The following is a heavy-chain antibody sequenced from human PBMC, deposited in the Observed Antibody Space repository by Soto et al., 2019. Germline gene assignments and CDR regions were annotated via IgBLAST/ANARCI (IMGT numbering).Heavy chain of an antibody. V-gene: IGHV3-21*01. J-gene: IGHJ6*02. CDR2: ISSSSSYI. CDR3: ARDLRRPEYGMDV. CDR1: GFTFRSYS. Sequence: GGSLRLSCAASGFTFRSYSMNWVRQAPGKGLEWVSSISSSSSYIYYADSVKGRFTISRDNAKNSLYLQMNSLRAEDTAVYYCARDLRRPEYGMDVWGQGTTVTVSS.